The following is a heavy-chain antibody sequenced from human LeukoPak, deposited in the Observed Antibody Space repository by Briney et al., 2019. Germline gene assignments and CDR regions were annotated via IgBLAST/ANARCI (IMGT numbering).Heavy chain of an antibody. J-gene: IGHJ4*02. CDR3: ARVKGSGWWDFDY. CDR2: IIPIFGTA. CDR1: GGTFSSYA. D-gene: IGHD6-19*01. V-gene: IGHV1-69*13. Sequence: SVKVSCKASGGTFSSYAISWVRQAPGQGLEWMGGIIPIFGTANYAQKFQGRVTITADESTSTAYMELSSLRSEDTAVYYCARVKGSGWWDFDYWGQGTLVTVSS.